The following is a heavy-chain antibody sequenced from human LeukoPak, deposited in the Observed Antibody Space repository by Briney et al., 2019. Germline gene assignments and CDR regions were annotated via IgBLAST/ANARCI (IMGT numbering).Heavy chain of an antibody. D-gene: IGHD6-6*01. CDR3: ARVQKASYIWCDP. Sequence: GASVKVSCKTSGNNLCGFSIHWVRQAPGQGLEWMGWINPKSGGTSYGQPFQGRVTMTRDTSISTVYLELTSLTSVDTAMYYCARVQKASYIWCDPWGRGTMDTVSS. J-gene: IGHJ5*02. V-gene: IGHV1-2*02. CDR1: GNNLCGFS. CDR2: INPKSGGT.